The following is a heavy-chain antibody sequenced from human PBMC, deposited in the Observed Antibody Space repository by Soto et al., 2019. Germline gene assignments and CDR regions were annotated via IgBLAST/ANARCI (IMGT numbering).Heavy chain of an antibody. CDR1: GGSISSGNYY. D-gene: IGHD7-27*01. V-gene: IGHV4-31*03. J-gene: IGHJ4*02. CDR3: ARRLGTAGSFDN. Sequence: SETLSLTCTVSGGSISSGNYYWSWVRQLPGKGLEWIGYIYYSASTYYNPSLKSRLTISVDTSKNQFSLNLSSVTAADTAVYYCARRLGTAGSFDNWGQGTLVTGS. CDR2: IYYSAST.